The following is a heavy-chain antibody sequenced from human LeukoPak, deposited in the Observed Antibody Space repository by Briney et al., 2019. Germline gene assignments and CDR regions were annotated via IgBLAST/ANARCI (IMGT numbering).Heavy chain of an antibody. D-gene: IGHD3-22*01. Sequence: GGSLRLSCAASGFTFSSYAMSWVRQAPGKGLEWVSAISGSGGSTYYADSVKGRFTISRDNSKNTLYLQMNSLRAEDTAVYYCARGGYYDSSGYPYYFDYRGQGTLVTVSS. J-gene: IGHJ4*02. CDR1: GFTFSSYA. CDR2: ISGSGGST. V-gene: IGHV3-23*01. CDR3: ARGGYYDSSGYPYYFDY.